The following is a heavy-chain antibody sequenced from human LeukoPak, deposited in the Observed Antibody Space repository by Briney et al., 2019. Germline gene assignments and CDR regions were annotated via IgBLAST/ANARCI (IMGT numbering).Heavy chain of an antibody. CDR2: IYSGGST. CDR3: ARVKTHGGNRWIDY. J-gene: IGHJ4*02. V-gene: IGHV3-66*01. D-gene: IGHD4-23*01. CDR1: GFTVSSNY. Sequence: PGGSLRLSCAASGFTVSSNYMSWVRQAPGKGLERVSVIYSGGSTYYADSVKGRFTISRDNSKNTLYLQMNSLRAEDTAVYYCARVKTHGGNRWIDYWGQGTLVTVSS.